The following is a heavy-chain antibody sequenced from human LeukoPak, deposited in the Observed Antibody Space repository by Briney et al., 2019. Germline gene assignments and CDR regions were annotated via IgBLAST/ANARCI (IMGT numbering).Heavy chain of an antibody. CDR3: ARDPSTMVRDH. CDR1: GFTLSSYS. V-gene: IGHV3-21*01. Sequence: GGSLRLSCAASGFTLSSYSMNWVRQAPGKGLEWVSSISSSSYIYYADSVKGRFTISRDNAKNSLYLQMNSLRAEDTAVYYCARDPSTMVRDHWGQGTLVTVSS. CDR2: ISSSSYI. J-gene: IGHJ4*02. D-gene: IGHD3-10*01.